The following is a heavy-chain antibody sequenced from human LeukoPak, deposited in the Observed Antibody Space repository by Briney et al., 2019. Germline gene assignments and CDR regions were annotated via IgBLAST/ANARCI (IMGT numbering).Heavy chain of an antibody. D-gene: IGHD6-19*01. Sequence: PSETLSLTCNVSGASMSSNYWSWIRQPPGKGLEWIGYIYHSGNTNYSPSLESRVTMSVNESKNQFSMRVHFVSAADTAVYYCARTRRAAVAGRFDSWGQGPLVTASS. CDR1: GASMSSNY. V-gene: IGHV4-4*09. CDR3: ARTRRAAVAGRFDS. J-gene: IGHJ4*02. CDR2: IYHSGNT.